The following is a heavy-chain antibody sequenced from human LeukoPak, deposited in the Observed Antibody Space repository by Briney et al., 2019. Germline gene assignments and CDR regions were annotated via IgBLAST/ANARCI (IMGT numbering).Heavy chain of an antibody. CDR1: GYTFTSYG. V-gene: IGHV1-69*06. D-gene: IGHD3-16*02. Sequence: EASVKVSCKASGYTFTSYGISWVRQAPGQGLEWMGGIIHIFGTANYAQKFQGRVTITADKSTSTAYMELSSLRPDDTAVYYCARTYYDYVGGSYRPTNFDYWGQGTLVTVSS. CDR2: IIHIFGTA. CDR3: ARTYYDYVGGSYRPTNFDY. J-gene: IGHJ4*02.